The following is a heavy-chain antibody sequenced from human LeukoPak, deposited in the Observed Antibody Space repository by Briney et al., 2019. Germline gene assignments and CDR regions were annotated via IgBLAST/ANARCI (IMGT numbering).Heavy chain of an antibody. CDR1: AFTFSSYG. V-gene: IGHV3-30*02. Sequence: GGSLRLSCAASAFTFSSYGMHWVRQAPGKGLEWVAFIRYDGSNKYYADSVKGRFTISRDNSKNTLYLQMNSLRAEDTAVYYCAKDSFQCSGGSCYYYYYMDVWGKGTTVTISS. CDR2: IRYDGSNK. D-gene: IGHD2-15*01. CDR3: AKDSFQCSGGSCYYYYYMDV. J-gene: IGHJ6*03.